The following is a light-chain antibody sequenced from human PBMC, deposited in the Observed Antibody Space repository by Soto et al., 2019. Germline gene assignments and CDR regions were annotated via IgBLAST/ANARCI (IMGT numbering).Light chain of an antibody. V-gene: IGLV2-14*01. J-gene: IGLJ1*01. CDR1: GSDVGGYDF. Sequence: QSALTQPASVSGSVGQSITISCTGTGSDVGGYDFVSWYQHHPGKAPKLIIYEVRTRPSGVSDRFSGSKSGNTASLTISGLQAEDEADYYCSSYTSDWGVFGTGTKLTVL. CDR2: EVR. CDR3: SSYTSDWGV.